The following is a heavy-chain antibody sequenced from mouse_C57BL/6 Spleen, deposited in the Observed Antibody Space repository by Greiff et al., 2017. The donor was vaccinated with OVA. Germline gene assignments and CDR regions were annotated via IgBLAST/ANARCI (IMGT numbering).Heavy chain of an antibody. D-gene: IGHD3-3*01. Sequence: QVQLQQSGPELVKPGASVKISCKASGYAFSSSWMNWVKQRPGKGLEWIGRIYPGDGATNYNGKFKGKATLTADKSSSTAYMQLSSLTSEDSAVYFCARGDLYAMDYWGQGASVTVSS. J-gene: IGHJ4*01. CDR1: GYAFSSSW. CDR3: ARGDLYAMDY. CDR2: IYPGDGAT. V-gene: IGHV1-82*01.